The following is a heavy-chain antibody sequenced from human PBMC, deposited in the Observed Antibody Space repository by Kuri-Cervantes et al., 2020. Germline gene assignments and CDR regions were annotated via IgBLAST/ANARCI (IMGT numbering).Heavy chain of an antibody. CDR1: GYTFTSYY. Sequence: ASVKVSCKASGYTFTSYYMHWVRQAPGQGLEWMGIINPSGGSTSYAQKFQGRVTITVDKSTSTAYMELSSLRSEDKAVYYCARSRRDYGDYVHWFDPWGQGTLVTVSS. D-gene: IGHD4-17*01. CDR3: ARSRRDYGDYVHWFDP. J-gene: IGHJ5*02. V-gene: IGHV1-46*01. CDR2: INPSGGST.